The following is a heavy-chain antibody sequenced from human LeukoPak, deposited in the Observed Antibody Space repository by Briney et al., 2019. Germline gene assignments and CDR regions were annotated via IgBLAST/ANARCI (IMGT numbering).Heavy chain of an antibody. D-gene: IGHD3-22*01. J-gene: IGHJ4*02. V-gene: IGHV3-23*01. CDR3: SVNMGSGYRFDY. Sequence: GGSLRLSCAASGFTFSSYGMSWVRQAPGKGLEWVSAISSGGSTYYADSLKGRFTISRDISKNTLYLQMNSLRAEDTAVYYCSVNMGSGYRFDYWGQGTLVTVSS. CDR2: ISSGGST. CDR1: GFTFSSYG.